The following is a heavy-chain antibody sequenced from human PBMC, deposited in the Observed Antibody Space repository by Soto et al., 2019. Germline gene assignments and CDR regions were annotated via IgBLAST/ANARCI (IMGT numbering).Heavy chain of an antibody. CDR1: GGSISSGGYY. J-gene: IGHJ6*03. CDR3: ARTLYPYYYMAV. V-gene: IGHV4-31*03. Sequence: SETLSLTCTVSGGSISSGGYYWSWIRQHPGKGLEWIGYIYYSGSTYYNPSLKSRVTISVDTSKNQFSLKLSSVTAADTAVYYCARTLYPYYYMAVWGEGTTVTVSS. CDR2: IYYSGST. D-gene: IGHD2-8*01.